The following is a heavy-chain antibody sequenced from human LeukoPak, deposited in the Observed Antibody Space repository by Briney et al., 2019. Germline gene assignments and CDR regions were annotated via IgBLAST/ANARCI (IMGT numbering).Heavy chain of an antibody. CDR1: GFTFRSYG. Sequence: GKSLRLSCAASGFTFRSYGMHWVRQAPGKGLEWVAFIYYDGSNKYYADSVKGRFTISRDNSKNTLYLQMNSLRAEDTAVYYCARKGSSGWSFFAYWGQGTLVTVSS. J-gene: IGHJ4*02. D-gene: IGHD6-19*01. CDR2: IYYDGSNK. CDR3: ARKGSSGWSFFAY. V-gene: IGHV3-33*01.